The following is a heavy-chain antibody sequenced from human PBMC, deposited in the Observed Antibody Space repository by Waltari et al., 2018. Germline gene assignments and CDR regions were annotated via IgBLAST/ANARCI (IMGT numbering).Heavy chain of an antibody. D-gene: IGHD2-15*01. CDR2: VFRRGGT. CDR1: GGSINVGDNP. J-gene: IGHJ6*03. CDR3: ARAQEYSYYFYYYLDV. Sequence: QLQLQESGSGLVKPSQTLSLPCTVSGGSINVGDNPWSWIRQPPGKGLEWMGYVFRRGGTFYNPSLKSRVSISVDRSKNQFFLDLSSVTAADTAVYYCARAQEYSYYFYYYLDVWGKGTTVTVSS. V-gene: IGHV4-30-2*01.